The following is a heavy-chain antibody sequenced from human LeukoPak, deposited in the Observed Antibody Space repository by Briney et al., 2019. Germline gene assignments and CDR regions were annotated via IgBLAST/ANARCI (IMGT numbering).Heavy chain of an antibody. CDR1: GFTFSSYW. D-gene: IGHD3-10*01. CDR2: ISDSGGSA. Sequence: GGSLRLSCAASGFTFSSYWMSWVRQAPGKRLEWVSSISDSGGSAYYAASVKGRFTFSRDNSKNTLYLQMNSLRAEDTAVYYCAKDPGVYGSGSYPTYFDYWGQGTLVTVSS. CDR3: AKDPGVYGSGSYPTYFDY. V-gene: IGHV3-23*01. J-gene: IGHJ4*02.